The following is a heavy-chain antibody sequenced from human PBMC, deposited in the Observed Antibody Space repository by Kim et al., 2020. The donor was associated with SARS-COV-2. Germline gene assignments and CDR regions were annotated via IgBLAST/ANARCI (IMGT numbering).Heavy chain of an antibody. V-gene: IGHV1-3*01. CDR2: INAGNGNT. CDR3: ARGLRITMVRGVIGLNYSGMDV. CDR1: GYTFTSYA. D-gene: IGHD3-10*01. Sequence: ASVKVSCKASGYTFTSYAMHWVRQAPGQRLEWMGWINAGNGNTKYSQKFQGRVTITRDTSASTAYMELSSLRSEDTAVYYCARGLRITMVRGVIGLNYSGMDVWGQGTTVTVSS. J-gene: IGHJ6*02.